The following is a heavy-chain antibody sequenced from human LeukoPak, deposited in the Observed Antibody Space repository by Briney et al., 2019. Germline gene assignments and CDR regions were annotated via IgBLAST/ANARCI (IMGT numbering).Heavy chain of an antibody. CDR1: GFTFSSYG. J-gene: IGHJ3*02. V-gene: IGHV3-23*01. CDR3: ARGGKAAAADVLDI. CDR2: ISGSGSNT. D-gene: IGHD6-13*01. Sequence: GGSLRLSCAASGFTFSSYGMSWVRQAPGKGLEWVSAISGSGSNTYYADSVQGRFTISRDNSKNTLYLQMNSLRPGDTAVYYCARGGKAAAADVLDIWGQGTMVTVSS.